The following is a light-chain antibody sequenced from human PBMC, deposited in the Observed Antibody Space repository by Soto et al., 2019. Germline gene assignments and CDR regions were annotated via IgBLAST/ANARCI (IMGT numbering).Light chain of an antibody. CDR1: SSDVGGYNY. CDR3: SSYTTGSTLV. V-gene: IGLV2-14*01. J-gene: IGLJ7*01. Sequence: QSALTQPASVSGSPGQSITISCTGTSSDVGGYNYVSWYQHHPGKAPKLMLYEVSKRPSGVSNRFSGSKSGDTASLIISGLQADDEADYYCSSYTTGSTLVLGGGTQLTVL. CDR2: EVS.